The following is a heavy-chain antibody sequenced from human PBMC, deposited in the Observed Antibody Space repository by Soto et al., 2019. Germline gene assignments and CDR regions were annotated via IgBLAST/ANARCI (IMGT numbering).Heavy chain of an antibody. J-gene: IGHJ6*02. CDR3: ARDRGVRDV. D-gene: IGHD2-8*01. CDR1: GYTFTSYY. CDR2: INPDSGVT. V-gene: IGHV1-2*02. Sequence: QVQLVQSGAEVKKPGASVKVSCKASGYTFTSYYMHWVRQAPGQGLEWMGWINPDSGVTYYPHKFQDRVTMTRDTSISTAYMELSRLTSDDTALYYCARDRGVRDVWGQGTTVSLSS.